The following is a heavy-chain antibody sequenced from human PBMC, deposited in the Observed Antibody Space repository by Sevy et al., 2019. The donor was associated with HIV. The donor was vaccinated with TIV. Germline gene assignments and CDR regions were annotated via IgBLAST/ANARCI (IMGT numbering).Heavy chain of an antibody. D-gene: IGHD6-6*01. J-gene: IGHJ4*02. Sequence: GGSLRLSCAASGFTFSSYGMHWVRRAPGKGLEWVAFIRYDGSNKYYADSVKGRFTISRDNSKNTLYLQMNSLRAEDTAVYYCAKDPAYSSSLGYFDYWGQGTLVTVSS. CDR3: AKDPAYSSSLGYFDY. CDR1: GFTFSSYG. V-gene: IGHV3-30*02. CDR2: IRYDGSNK.